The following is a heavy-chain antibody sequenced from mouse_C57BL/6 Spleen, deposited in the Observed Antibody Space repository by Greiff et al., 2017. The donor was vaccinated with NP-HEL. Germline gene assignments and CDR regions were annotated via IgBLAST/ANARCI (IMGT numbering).Heavy chain of an antibody. J-gene: IGHJ4*01. V-gene: IGHV2-9-1*01. CDR2: IWTGGGT. Sequence: VRLMESGPGLVAPSQSLSITCTVSGFSLTSYAISWVRQPPGKGLEWLGVIWTGGGTNYNSALKSRLSISKDNSKSQVFLKMNSLQTDDTARYYCARSFGNYGGIYAMDYWGQGTSVTVSS. CDR1: GFSLTSYA. CDR3: ARSFGNYGGIYAMDY. D-gene: IGHD2-1*01.